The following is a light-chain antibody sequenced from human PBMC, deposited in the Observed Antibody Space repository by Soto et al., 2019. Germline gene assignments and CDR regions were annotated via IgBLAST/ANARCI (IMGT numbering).Light chain of an antibody. V-gene: IGLV2-14*03. CDR2: NVS. CDR3: SSYTSSGTLYV. Sequence: QSVLTQPASVSGSPGQSITISCTGTSSDVGGYNYVSWYQQHPGKAPKLIIYNVSDRPSGVSNRFSGSKSGNTASLTISGLQAEDEADYSCSSYTSSGTLYVFGTGTKVT. CDR1: SSDVGGYNY. J-gene: IGLJ1*01.